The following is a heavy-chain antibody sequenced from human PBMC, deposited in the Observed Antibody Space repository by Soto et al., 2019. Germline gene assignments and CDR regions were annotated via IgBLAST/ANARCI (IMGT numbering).Heavy chain of an antibody. D-gene: IGHD3-10*01. CDR2: ISSSSSYI. J-gene: IGHJ4*02. CDR3: ARDQMVRGVIPFDY. V-gene: IGHV3-21*01. CDR1: GFTFSSYS. Sequence: GGSLRLSCAASGFTFSSYSMNWVRQAPGKGLEWVSSISSSSSYIYYADSVKGRFTISRDNAKNSLYLQMNSLRAEDTAVYYCARDQMVRGVIPFDYWGQGTLVTVSS.